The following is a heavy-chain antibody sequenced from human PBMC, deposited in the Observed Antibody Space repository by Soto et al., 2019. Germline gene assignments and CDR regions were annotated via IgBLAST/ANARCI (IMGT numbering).Heavy chain of an antibody. CDR2: IYTSGST. Sequence: QVQLQESGPGLVKPSETLSLTCTVSGGSISSYYWSWIRQPAGKGLEWIGRIYTSGSTNYNPSLKSRVTMSVDTSKNQFSLKLSSVTAADTPVYYCASQYCSGGSCSSPFDYWGQGTLVTVSS. CDR3: ASQYCSGGSCSSPFDY. D-gene: IGHD2-15*01. CDR1: GGSISSYY. V-gene: IGHV4-4*07. J-gene: IGHJ4*02.